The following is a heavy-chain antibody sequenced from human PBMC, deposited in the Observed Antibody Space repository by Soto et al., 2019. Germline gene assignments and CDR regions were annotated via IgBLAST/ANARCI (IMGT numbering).Heavy chain of an antibody. CDR2: ISHSGST. J-gene: IGHJ4*02. D-gene: IGHD6-6*01. CDR1: GGSISSGGYS. CDR3: ASGSHVPHY. V-gene: IGHV4-30-2*01. Sequence: SETLSLTCAVSGGSISSGGYSWSWIRQPPGKGLEWIGYISHSGSTYYNPSLKSRVTISVDRSKNQFSLKLSSVAAADTAVYFCASGSHVPHYWGQGTLVTVSS.